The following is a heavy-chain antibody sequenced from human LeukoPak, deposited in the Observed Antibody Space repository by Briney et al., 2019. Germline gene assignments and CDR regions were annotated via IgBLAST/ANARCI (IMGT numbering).Heavy chain of an antibody. CDR2: IIPIFGTA. V-gene: IGHV1-69*13. D-gene: IGHD2-21*01. J-gene: IGHJ5*02. Sequence: GASVKVSCKASGGTFSSYAISWVRQAPGQGLEWMGGIIPIFGTANYAQKFQGRVTITADESTSTAYMELSSLRSEDTAVYYCARKHDSESNWFDPWGQGTLVTVSS. CDR1: GGTFSSYA. CDR3: ARKHDSESNWFDP.